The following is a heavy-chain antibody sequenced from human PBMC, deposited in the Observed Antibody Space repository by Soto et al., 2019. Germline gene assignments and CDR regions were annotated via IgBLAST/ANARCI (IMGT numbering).Heavy chain of an antibody. J-gene: IGHJ6*02. CDR3: ARGVLVRDDLTTYYYYYGMDV. CDR1: GGTINNFA. CDR2: IIPIFGTA. Sequence: QVQLVQSGAEVKKPGSSVKVSCKASGGTINNFAISWVRQAPGQGLEWMGGIIPIFGTANYAQKFQDRITITADESTSTAYMELSSLRSEDTAVYYCARGVLVRDDLTTYYYYYGMDVWGQGTTVTVSS. D-gene: IGHD3-10*01. V-gene: IGHV1-69*01.